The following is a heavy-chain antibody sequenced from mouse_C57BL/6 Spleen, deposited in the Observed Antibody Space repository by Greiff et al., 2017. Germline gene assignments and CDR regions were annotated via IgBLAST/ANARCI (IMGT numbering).Heavy chain of an antibody. CDR1: GYTFTSYW. CDR2: IDPSDSYT. J-gene: IGHJ2*01. V-gene: IGHV1-50*01. Sequence: QVQLQQPGAELVKPGASVKLSCKASGYTFTSYWMQWVKQRPGQGLEWIGEIDPSDSYTNYNQKFKGKATLTVDTSTSTAYMQLSSLTSEDSAVDYCARKATTVGNYCDYWGQGTTLTVSS. CDR3: ARKATTVGNYCDY. D-gene: IGHD1-1*01.